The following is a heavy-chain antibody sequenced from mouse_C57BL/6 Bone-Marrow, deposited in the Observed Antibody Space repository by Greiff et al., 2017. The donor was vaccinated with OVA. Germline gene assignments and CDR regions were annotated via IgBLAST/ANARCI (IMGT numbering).Heavy chain of an antibody. J-gene: IGHJ1*03. V-gene: IGHV1-85*01. CDR3: ARERGTGYWYFDV. Sequence: LQESGPELVKPGASVKLSCKASGYTFTSYDINWVKQRPGQGLEWIGWIYPRDGSTKYNEKFKGKATLTVDTSSSTAYMELHSLTSEDSAVYFCARERGTGYWYFDVWGTGTTVTVSS. CDR1: GYTFTSYD. CDR2: IYPRDGST. D-gene: IGHD3-3*01.